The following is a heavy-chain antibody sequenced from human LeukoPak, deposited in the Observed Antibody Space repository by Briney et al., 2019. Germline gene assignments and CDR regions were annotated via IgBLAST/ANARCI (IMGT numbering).Heavy chain of an antibody. CDR1: GGSISSRNHY. CDR3: SRHVNTFDY. J-gene: IGHJ4*02. CDR2: IFYTGNT. V-gene: IGHV4-39*01. Sequence: SETLSLTCSVSGGSISSRNHYWGWIRQPPGKGLEWIGSIFYTGNTYYNPSLRRRVTMSVDTSKNHFSLNLSSVTAADMAVYYCSRHVNTFDYWGQGAPVTVSS.